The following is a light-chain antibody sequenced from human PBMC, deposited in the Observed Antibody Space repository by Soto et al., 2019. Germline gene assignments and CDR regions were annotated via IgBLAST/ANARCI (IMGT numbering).Light chain of an antibody. Sequence: VLTQSKATPSVSPGERASLSCRASQSVSSNLAWYQQKPGQAPRLLIYGASTRATGIPARFSGSGSGTEFTLTISSLQSEDFAVYCCQQYNNWPRTFGHGSKV. CDR3: QQYNNWPRT. J-gene: IGKJ1*01. CDR1: QSVSSN. CDR2: GAS. V-gene: IGKV3-15*01.